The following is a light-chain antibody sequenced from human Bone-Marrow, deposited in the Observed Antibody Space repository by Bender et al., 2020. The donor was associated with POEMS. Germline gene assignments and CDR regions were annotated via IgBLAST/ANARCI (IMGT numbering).Light chain of an antibody. CDR3: QSADSSGTYV. J-gene: IGLJ1*01. V-gene: IGLV3-25*03. Sequence: SFELTQPPSVSVSPGQTATISCSVDALPKQFNYWYQRKPGRAPILVIYRDTERAAGIPGRFSGSTSGTTVTLTISGVQAEDEADYFCQSADSSGTYVFGTGTKVTVL. CDR2: RDT. CDR1: ALPKQF.